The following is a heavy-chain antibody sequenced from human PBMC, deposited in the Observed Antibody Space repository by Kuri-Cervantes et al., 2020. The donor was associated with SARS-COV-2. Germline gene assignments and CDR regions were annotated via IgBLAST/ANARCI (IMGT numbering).Heavy chain of an antibody. V-gene: IGHV1-2*02. CDR2: VNPISGGT. CDR1: GYTFTGYY. CDR3: ARGSPMVRGVMPPDV. J-gene: IGHJ6*04. Sequence: ASVKVSCKASGYTFTGYYMHWVRQAPGQGLEWMGWVNPISGGTKFAQKFQGRVTMTRDTSITTAYMELSSLRSEDTAVYYCARGSPMVRGVMPPDVWGKGTTVTVSS. D-gene: IGHD3-10*01.